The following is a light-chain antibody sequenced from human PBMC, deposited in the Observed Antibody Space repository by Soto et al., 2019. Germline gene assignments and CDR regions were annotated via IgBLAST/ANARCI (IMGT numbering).Light chain of an antibody. CDR3: QQSYSSPLT. CDR1: QNIRGY. J-gene: IGKJ1*01. V-gene: IGKV1-39*01. CDR2: AAS. Sequence: DIQMTQSPSSLSASVGDRVTITCRASQNIRGYFNWYHQKPGKAPKLLIYAASRLQSGVPSRFSGSESGTDFTLTIISLHPEDFATYYCQQSYSSPLTFCQGNKVEIK.